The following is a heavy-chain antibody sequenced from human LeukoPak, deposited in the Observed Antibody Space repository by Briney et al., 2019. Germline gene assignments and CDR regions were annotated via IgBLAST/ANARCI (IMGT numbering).Heavy chain of an antibody. CDR3: ARYGSGSSYYGMDV. Sequence: SETLSLTCTVSGGSISSYYWSWIRQPPGKGLEWIGYIYYSGSTNYNPSLKSRVTISVDTSKNQFSLKLSSVTAADTAVYYCARYGSGSSYYGMDVRGQGTTVTASS. CDR1: GGSISSYY. V-gene: IGHV4-59*01. J-gene: IGHJ6*02. D-gene: IGHD3-10*01. CDR2: IYYSGST.